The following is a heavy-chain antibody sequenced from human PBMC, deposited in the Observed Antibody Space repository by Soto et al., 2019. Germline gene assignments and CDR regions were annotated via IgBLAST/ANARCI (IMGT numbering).Heavy chain of an antibody. J-gene: IGHJ4*02. Sequence: ASVKVSCKASGYTFTSYGISWVRQAPGQGLEWMGWISAYNGNTNYAQKLQGRVTMTTDISTSTAYIEVRSLRSDDTAVYYCVVAVQPYYFDYWGQGTLVTVSS. CDR2: ISAYNGNT. CDR3: VVAVQPYYFDY. D-gene: IGHD2-15*01. V-gene: IGHV1-18*01. CDR1: GYTFTSYG.